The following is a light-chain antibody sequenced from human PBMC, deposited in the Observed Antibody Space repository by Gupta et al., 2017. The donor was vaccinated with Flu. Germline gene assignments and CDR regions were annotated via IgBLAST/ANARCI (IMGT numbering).Light chain of an antibody. J-gene: IGKJ1*01. CDR1: QSVLYSSNNKNY. Sequence: SLGERATINCKSSQSVLYSSNNKNYLDWYQQKPGQPPKLLIYWASTRESGVPDRFSGSGSGTDFTLTISSLQAEDVAVYYCQQDYSTPRTFGQGTRVEIK. CDR3: QQDYSTPRT. V-gene: IGKV4-1*01. CDR2: WAS.